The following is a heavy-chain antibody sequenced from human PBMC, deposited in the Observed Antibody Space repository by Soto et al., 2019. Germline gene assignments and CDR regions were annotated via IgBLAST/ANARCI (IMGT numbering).Heavy chain of an antibody. CDR1: GGSFSGYY. J-gene: IGHJ6*02. CDR3: ARGKMITFGGVIVYYYYYYGMDV. CDR2: INHSGST. Sequence: SETLSLTCAVYGGSFSGYYWSWIRQPPGKGLEWIGEINHSGSTNYNPSLKSRVTISVDTSKNQFSLKLSSVTAVDTAVYYCARGKMITFGGVIVYYYYYYGMDVWGQGTTVTVSS. V-gene: IGHV4-34*01. D-gene: IGHD3-16*02.